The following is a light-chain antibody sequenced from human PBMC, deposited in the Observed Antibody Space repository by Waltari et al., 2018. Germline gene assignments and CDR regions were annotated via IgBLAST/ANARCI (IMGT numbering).Light chain of an antibody. Sequence: DIQMTQSPSSVSASVGDRVNITCRASQSISSWLAWYQQRPGKAPKLLIYSASSLQSGVPLRFSGSGSGTDFTLTISSLQPEDFATYFCQQANSFPITFGQGTRLEIK. CDR2: SAS. J-gene: IGKJ5*01. CDR3: QQANSFPIT. CDR1: QSISSW. V-gene: IGKV1-12*01.